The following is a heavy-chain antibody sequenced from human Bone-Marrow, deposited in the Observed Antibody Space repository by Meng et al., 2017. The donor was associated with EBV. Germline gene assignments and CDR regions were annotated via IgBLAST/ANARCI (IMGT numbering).Heavy chain of an antibody. V-gene: IGHV4-34*01. CDR3: ARVLVGATTGLIDY. D-gene: IGHD1-26*01. CDR1: GRSFRCYY. J-gene: IGHJ4*02. CDR2: LNHTVNT. Sequence: GAGLCAASETPAPPWQVAGRSFRCYYWSWIRQPPGKGLEWIGELNHTVNTNYNPSLKSRVTISVDRSKNQFSLKMTSVTAADTAVYYCARVLVGATTGLIDYWGQRALVTVSS.